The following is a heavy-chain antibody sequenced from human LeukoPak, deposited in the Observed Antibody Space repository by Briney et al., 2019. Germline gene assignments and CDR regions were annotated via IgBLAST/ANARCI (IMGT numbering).Heavy chain of an antibody. D-gene: IGHD3-3*01. J-gene: IGHJ4*02. CDR3: STDRGSGPFDY. Sequence: QPGGSLRFSCAASGFTFSTYGMHWVRQTPGKGLEWVAVIWADGSNKLYADSVRGRFTISRDNSKNTLWLQMNSLRAEDTAVYYCSTDRGSGPFDYWGQGTLVTVSS. CDR2: IWADGSNK. CDR1: GFTFSTYG. V-gene: IGHV3-33*01.